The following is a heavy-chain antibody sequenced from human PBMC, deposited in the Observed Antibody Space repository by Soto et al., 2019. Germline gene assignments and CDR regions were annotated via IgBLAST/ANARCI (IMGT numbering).Heavy chain of an antibody. J-gene: IGHJ4*02. CDR1: GGSISSSSYY. CDR3: ASVYCTNGVCDKLDY. CDR2: IYYSGST. V-gene: IGHV4-39*01. D-gene: IGHD2-8*01. Sequence: QLQLQESGPGLVKPSETLSLTCTVSGGSISSSSYYWGWIRQPPGKGLEWIGSIYYSGSTYYNPSRKSRVTIPVDTSKNQFSLKLSSVTAADTAVYYCASVYCTNGVCDKLDYWGQGTLVTVSS.